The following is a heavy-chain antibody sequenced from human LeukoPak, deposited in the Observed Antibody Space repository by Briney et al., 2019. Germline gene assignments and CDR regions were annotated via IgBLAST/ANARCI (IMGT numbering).Heavy chain of an antibody. Sequence: GGSLRLSCAASGFTFSDYWMNWVRQAPGKGLEWVANMKEDGSEKYCVDCVKGRFTISRDNAKNSLYLQMNSLRVEDTAVYYCARGPNYGSRSDYFDYSGHGTLVTVSS. J-gene: IGHJ4*01. CDR2: MKEDGSEK. D-gene: IGHD3-10*01. CDR3: ARGPNYGSRSDYFDY. CDR1: GFTFSDYW. V-gene: IGHV3-7*03.